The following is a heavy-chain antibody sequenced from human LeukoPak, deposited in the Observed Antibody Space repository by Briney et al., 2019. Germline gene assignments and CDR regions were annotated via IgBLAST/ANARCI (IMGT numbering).Heavy chain of an antibody. V-gene: IGHV4-34*01. CDR3: ARERNDYDSSFDY. CDR1: GGSFSGYY. D-gene: IGHD3-22*01. Sequence: SETLSLTCAVYGGSFSGYYWSGIRQPPGKGLEWIGEINHSGSTNYNPSLKSRVTISVDTSKNQFSLKLSSVTAADTAVYYCARERNDYDSSFDYWGQGTLVTVSS. J-gene: IGHJ4*02. CDR2: INHSGST.